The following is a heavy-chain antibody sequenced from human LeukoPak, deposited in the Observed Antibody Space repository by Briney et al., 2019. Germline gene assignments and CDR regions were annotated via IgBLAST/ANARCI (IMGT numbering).Heavy chain of an antibody. CDR1: GFTFRNYD. V-gene: IGHV3-13*01. CDR2: IGIADYT. J-gene: IGHJ3*02. CDR3: VRGGIQVSGIDAFDI. D-gene: IGHD5/OR15-5a*01. Sequence: SGGSLRLSCAASGFTFRNYDMHWVRQFPGRGLEWVSAIGIADYTHYPDSVKGRFTISRENAKNSLYLQMNSLRDGDTAVYYCVRGGIQVSGIDAFDIRGQGTMVTVSS.